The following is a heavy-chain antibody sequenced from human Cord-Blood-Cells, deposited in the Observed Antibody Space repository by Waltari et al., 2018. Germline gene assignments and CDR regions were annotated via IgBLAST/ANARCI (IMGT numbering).Heavy chain of an antibody. Sequence: QVQLVESGGGVVQPGGSLRLSCAASGFTFSSYGMHWVRQAPGKGLEWVALIRYDVSTKYYADSVKGRFTISRDNSNNTLYLQMNSLGAEDTAVYYGANGDGDLEVRACDIWGQGTMVTVSS. V-gene: IGHV3-30*02. D-gene: IGHD3-3*01. J-gene: IGHJ3*02. CDR3: ANGDGDLEVRACDI. CDR1: GFTFSSYG. CDR2: IRYDVSTK.